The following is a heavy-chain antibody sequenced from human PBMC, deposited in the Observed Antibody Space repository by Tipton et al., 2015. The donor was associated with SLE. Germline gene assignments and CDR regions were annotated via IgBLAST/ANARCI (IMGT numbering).Heavy chain of an antibody. J-gene: IGHJ5*02. CDR3: ARFTSIIVTGPGRKSVNWFDP. Sequence: TLSLTCTVSGGSITGYSWIWVRQPPGQGLEWVGYISYSGNTNYNPPLKSRVTMSVDTSRKQFSLKLSSVSAADTAMYFCARFTSIIVTGPGRKSVNWFDPWGQGTLVTVSS. CDR1: GGSITGYS. CDR2: ISYSGNT. V-gene: IGHV4-59*01. D-gene: IGHD3-22*01.